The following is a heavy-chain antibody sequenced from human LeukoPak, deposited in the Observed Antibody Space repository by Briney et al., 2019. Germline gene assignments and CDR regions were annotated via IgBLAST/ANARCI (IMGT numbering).Heavy chain of an antibody. CDR2: IIPILGIA. J-gene: IGHJ4*02. D-gene: IGHD2-21*02. V-gene: IGHV1-69*04. Sequence: ASVKLSFKASGGTVISYAISWVRQAPGQGLEWMGRIIPILGIANYAQKLQGRVTMTTDTSTSTAYMELRSLRSDDTAVYYCARDHSHGGDEFDYWGQGTLVTVSS. CDR1: GGTVISYA. CDR3: ARDHSHGGDEFDY.